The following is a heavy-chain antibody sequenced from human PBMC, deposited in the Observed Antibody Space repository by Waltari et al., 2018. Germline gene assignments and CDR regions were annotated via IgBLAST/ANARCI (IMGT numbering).Heavy chain of an antibody. J-gene: IGHJ1*01. CDR2: SNRGGNI. D-gene: IGHD1-26*01. V-gene: IGHV4-34*01. Sequence: QVHLQQWGAGLLKPSETLSLTFAVSGGPFSGYYWAWLRQPPGKGPEWIGASNRGGNINLNPSLKSRVIMSVDTSKNQVFLKLTSVTAADTAVYYCARAEQGGSAVGPDFQHWGQGTLVTVSS. CDR3: ARAEQGGSAVGPDFQH. CDR1: GGPFSGYY.